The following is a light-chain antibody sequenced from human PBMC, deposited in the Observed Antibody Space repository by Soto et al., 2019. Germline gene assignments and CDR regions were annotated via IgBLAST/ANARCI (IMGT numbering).Light chain of an antibody. CDR1: RTLSTSY. Sequence: EIVLTQSTGTLSLSPGERATLSCRARRTLSTSYLDWYQQKPAQAPRLLIYAASTRATGIPERFSGSGSATEYTLTIRRLEPEDFAVYYCPQQGTFGQGTKLEIK. V-gene: IGKV3-20*01. CDR2: AAS. J-gene: IGKJ2*01. CDR3: PQQGT.